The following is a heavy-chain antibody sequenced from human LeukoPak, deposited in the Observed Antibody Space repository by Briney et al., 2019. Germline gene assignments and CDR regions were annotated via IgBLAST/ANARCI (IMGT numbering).Heavy chain of an antibody. J-gene: IGHJ4*02. D-gene: IGHD6-6*01. CDR3: ARGKEQLVLESFFDS. Sequence: SETLSLTCTVSGGSITSSSYYWGWIRQPPGKGLEWIGSMYYSGRTYYNPSLKSRVTISVDTSKNHFSLKLTSVTAADAAVYYCARGKEQLVLESFFDSWGQGTLVTVSS. CDR1: GGSITSSSYY. V-gene: IGHV4-39*07. CDR2: MYYSGRT.